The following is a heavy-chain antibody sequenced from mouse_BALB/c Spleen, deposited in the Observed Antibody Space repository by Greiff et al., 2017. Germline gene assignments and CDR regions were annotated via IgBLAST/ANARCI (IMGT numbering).Heavy chain of an antibody. J-gene: IGHJ3*01. CDR2: ISDGGSYT. D-gene: IGHD1-1*01. V-gene: IGHV5-4*02. CDR3: ASYYYGSSYGFAY. Sequence: EVQLQQSGGGLVKPGGSLKLSCAASGFTFSDYYMYWVRQTPEKRLEWVATISDGGSYTYYPDSVKGRFTISRDNAKNNLYLQMSSLKSEDTAMYYCASYYYGSSYGFAYWGQGTLVTVSA. CDR1: GFTFSDYY.